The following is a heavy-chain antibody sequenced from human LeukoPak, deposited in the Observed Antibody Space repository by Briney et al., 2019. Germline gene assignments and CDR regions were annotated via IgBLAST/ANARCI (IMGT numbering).Heavy chain of an antibody. J-gene: IGHJ6*03. CDR3: TPQILAYYFSYMYV. D-gene: IGHD2/OR15-2a*01. Sequence: GSLRLSCAASGFTFSNAWMSWVRQAPGKGLEWVGRIKSKADGGTTDYAAPVKGRFTISRDDSKNTLYPQMDSLNTEDTAVYYCTPQILAYYFSYMYVWGKGTTVTVSS. CDR2: IKSKADGGTT. V-gene: IGHV3-15*01. CDR1: GFTFSNAW.